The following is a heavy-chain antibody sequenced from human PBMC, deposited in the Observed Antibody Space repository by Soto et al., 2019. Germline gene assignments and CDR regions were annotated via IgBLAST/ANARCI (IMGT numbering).Heavy chain of an antibody. CDR3: ARRIAAAGSEDLADY. J-gene: IGHJ4*02. D-gene: IGHD6-13*01. CDR2: IYPGDSDT. CDR1: GYSFTSYW. Sequence: GESLKISCKGSGYSFTSYWIGWVRQMPGKGLEWMGIIYPGDSDTRYSPSFQGQVTISADKSISTAYLQWSSLKASDTAMYYCARRIAAAGSEDLADYWGQGTLVTVSS. V-gene: IGHV5-51*01.